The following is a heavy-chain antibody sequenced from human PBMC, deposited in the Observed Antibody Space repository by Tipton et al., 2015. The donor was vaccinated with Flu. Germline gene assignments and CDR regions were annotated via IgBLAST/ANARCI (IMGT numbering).Heavy chain of an antibody. D-gene: IGHD2-15*01. CDR2: ISSGGTTV. CDR1: GFTFRSYE. J-gene: IGHJ4*02. V-gene: IGHV3-48*03. Sequence: SLRLSCAASGFTFRSYEMNWVRQAPGKGLEWISYISSGGTTVYYADSVKGRFTVSRDNAENSLFLQMNSLRADDTAVYYCARTLVVVAATYWGQGTLVTVSS. CDR3: ARTLVVVAATY.